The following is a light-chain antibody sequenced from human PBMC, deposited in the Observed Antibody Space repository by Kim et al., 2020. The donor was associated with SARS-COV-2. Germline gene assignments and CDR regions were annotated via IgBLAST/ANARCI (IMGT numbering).Light chain of an antibody. Sequence: GQTGTISCSGSMSNIGSNVVNWYQQLPGTAPKLLMYSNDYRPSGVPDRFSGSKSGTSASLAISGLQSEDEADYYCVAWDDSLTGSVFGGGTQLTVL. J-gene: IGLJ3*02. CDR1: MSNIGSNV. CDR3: VAWDDSLTGSV. V-gene: IGLV1-44*01. CDR2: SND.